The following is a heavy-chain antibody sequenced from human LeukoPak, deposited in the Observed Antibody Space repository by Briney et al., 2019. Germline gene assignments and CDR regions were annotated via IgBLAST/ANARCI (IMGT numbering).Heavy chain of an antibody. D-gene: IGHD3-22*01. CDR1: GYTFTSYD. J-gene: IGHJ5*02. CDR3: ARRVRYYDRGFDP. CDR2: MNPNSGNR. V-gene: IGHV1-8*01. Sequence: GASVKVSCKASGYTFTSYDINWVRQATGQGLEWMGWMNPNSGNRGYAQKLQGRVTMTRKTSISTAYMELSSLRSEDTAVYYCARRVRYYDRGFDPWGQGALVTVSS.